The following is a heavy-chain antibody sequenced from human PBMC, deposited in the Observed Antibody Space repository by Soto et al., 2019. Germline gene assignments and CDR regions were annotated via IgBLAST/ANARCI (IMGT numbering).Heavy chain of an antibody. CDR1: GFTFSSYA. D-gene: IGHD4-17*01. CDR2: LSYDGSNK. Sequence: PGGSLRLSCAASGFTFSSYAMHWVRQAPGKGLEWVAVLSYDGSNKYYADSVKGRFTISRDSSKNTLYLQMNSLRAEDTAVYYCAKGYDDYGVFYYYYGMDVWGQGTTVTVSS. J-gene: IGHJ6*02. CDR3: AKGYDDYGVFYYYYGMDV. V-gene: IGHV3-30*18.